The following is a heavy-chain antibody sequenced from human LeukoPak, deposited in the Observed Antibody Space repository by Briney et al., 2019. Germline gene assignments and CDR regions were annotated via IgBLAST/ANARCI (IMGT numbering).Heavy chain of an antibody. J-gene: IGHJ4*02. D-gene: IGHD2-2*01. CDR3: ARNSHVFCSSTSCDFDN. Sequence: GGSLRLSCAASGFTFSSYSMNWVRQAPGKGLEWVSSISSSSSYIYYADSVKGRFTISRDNAKNSLYLQMNSLRAEDTAVYYCARNSHVFCSSTSCDFDNWGQGTLVTVSS. CDR2: ISSSSSYI. V-gene: IGHV3-21*01. CDR1: GFTFSSYS.